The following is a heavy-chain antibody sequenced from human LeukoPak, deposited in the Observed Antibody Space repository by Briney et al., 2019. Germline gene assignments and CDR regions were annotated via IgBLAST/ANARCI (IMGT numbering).Heavy chain of an antibody. V-gene: IGHV1-18*01. CDR2: ISAYNGNT. Sequence: ASVKVSCKASGYTFTSYGISWVRQAPGQGLEWMGWISAYNGNTNYAQKLQGRVTMTTDTSTSTAYMELRSLRSDDTVVYCCARDQGSGWPTYYYYYYGMDVWGQGTTVTVSS. CDR3: ARDQGSGWPTYYYYYYGMDV. D-gene: IGHD6-19*01. J-gene: IGHJ6*02. CDR1: GYTFTSYG.